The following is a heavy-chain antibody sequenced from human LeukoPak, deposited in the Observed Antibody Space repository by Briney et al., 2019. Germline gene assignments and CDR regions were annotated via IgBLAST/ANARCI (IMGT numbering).Heavy chain of an antibody. Sequence: PGGSLRLSCKGSGYSFTSYWIGWVRQVPGKGLEGMGIIYSGASDTRYSPSFQGQVTISADKSISTAYLQWSSLKASDTAMYYCARRLRTTVTTRAFDIWGQGTMVTVSS. V-gene: IGHV5-51*01. CDR1: GYSFTSYW. CDR3: ARRLRTTVTTRAFDI. CDR2: IYSGASDT. J-gene: IGHJ3*02. D-gene: IGHD4-11*01.